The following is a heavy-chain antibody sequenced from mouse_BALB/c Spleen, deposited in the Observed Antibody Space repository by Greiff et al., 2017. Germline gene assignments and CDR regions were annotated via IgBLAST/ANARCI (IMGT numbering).Heavy chain of an antibody. CDR3: TRGEGSFAY. CDR2: IDPETGGT. V-gene: IGHV1-15*01. J-gene: IGHJ3*01. Sequence: QVQLKESGAELVRPGASVTLSCKASGYTFTDYEMHWVKQTPVHGLEWIGAIDPETGGTAYNQKFKGKATLTADKSSSTAYMELRSLTSEDSAVYYCTRGEGSFAYWGQGTLVTVSA. CDR1: GYTFTDYE.